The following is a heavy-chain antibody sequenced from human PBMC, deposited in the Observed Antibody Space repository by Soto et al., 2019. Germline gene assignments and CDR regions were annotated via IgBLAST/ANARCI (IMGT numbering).Heavy chain of an antibody. J-gene: IGHJ6*02. CDR3: AKELYSGYDWLGFSDYGMDV. CDR2: ISYDGSNK. Sequence: QVQLVESGGGVVQPGRSLRLSCAASGFTFSSYGMHWVRQAPGKGLEWVAVISYDGSNKYYADSVKGRFTISRDNSKNTLYLQMNSLRAEDTAVHYCAKELYSGYDWLGFSDYGMDVWGQGTTVTVSS. D-gene: IGHD5-12*01. CDR1: GFTFSSYG. V-gene: IGHV3-30*18.